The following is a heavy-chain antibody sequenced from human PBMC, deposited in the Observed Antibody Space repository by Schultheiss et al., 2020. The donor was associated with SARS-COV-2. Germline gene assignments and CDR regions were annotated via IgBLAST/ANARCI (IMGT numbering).Heavy chain of an antibody. CDR1: GFTFSSYW. V-gene: IGHV3-74*01. J-gene: IGHJ4*02. CDR2: INSDGSST. D-gene: IGHD5-24*01. Sequence: GGSLRLSCAASGFTFSSYWMHWVRQAPGKGLVWVSRINSDGSSTSYADSVKGRFTISRDNSKNTLYLQMNSLRAEDTAVYYCARGGGEMATILSGYYFDYWGQGTLVTVSS. CDR3: ARGGGEMATILSGYYFDY.